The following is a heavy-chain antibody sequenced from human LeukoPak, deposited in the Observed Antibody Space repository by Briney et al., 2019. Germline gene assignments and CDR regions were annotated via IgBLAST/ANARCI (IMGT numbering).Heavy chain of an antibody. CDR2: INHSGST. CDR1: GGSFSGYY. Sequence: KPSETLSLTCAVYGGSFSGYYWSWIRQPPGKGLEWIGEINHSGSTNYNPSLKSRVTISVDTSKNQFSLKLSSVTAADTAVYYCARDYDRYYMDVWGKGTTVTVSS. CDR3: ARDYDRYYMDV. V-gene: IGHV4-34*01. D-gene: IGHD3-3*01. J-gene: IGHJ6*03.